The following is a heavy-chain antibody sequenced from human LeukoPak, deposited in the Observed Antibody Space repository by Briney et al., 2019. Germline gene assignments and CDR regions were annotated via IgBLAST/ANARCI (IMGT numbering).Heavy chain of an antibody. CDR3: ARDSRAARAFDV. V-gene: IGHV3-23*01. Sequence: GGSLRLSCAASGFTFSSYAMSWVRQAPGKGLEWVSAISGSGGSTYYADSVKGRFTISRDDSKNTLYLQMNSLRVEDTAVYYCARDSRAARAFDVWGQGTMVTVSS. D-gene: IGHD6-13*01. J-gene: IGHJ3*01. CDR1: GFTFSSYA. CDR2: ISGSGGST.